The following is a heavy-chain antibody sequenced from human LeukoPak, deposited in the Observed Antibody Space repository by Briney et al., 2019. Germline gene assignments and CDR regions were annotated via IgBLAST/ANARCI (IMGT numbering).Heavy chain of an antibody. CDR1: GGSISSHY. D-gene: IGHD6-6*01. J-gene: IGHJ3*02. Sequence: SETLSLTCTVSGGSISSHYWSWIRQPPGKGLEWIGYIYRSVSTNYNPSLKSRGTISADTSENQFSLKLSSVTAADTAVYYCARIDSSSESAFDIWGQGTMVTVSS. CDR2: IYRSVST. CDR3: ARIDSSSESAFDI. V-gene: IGHV4-59*11.